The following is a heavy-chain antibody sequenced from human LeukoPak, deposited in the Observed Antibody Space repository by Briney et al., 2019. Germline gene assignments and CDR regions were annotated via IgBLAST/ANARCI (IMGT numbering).Heavy chain of an antibody. CDR3: AKSGGYGLIDY. CDR2: INHSGST. CDR1: GGSFSGYY. V-gene: IGHV4-34*01. D-gene: IGHD1-26*01. Sequence: SETLSLTCAAYGGSFSGYYWSWIRQPPGKGLEWIGEINHSGSTNYSPSLKSRATISVDTSKNQFSLTLSSVTAADTAVYYCAKSGGYGLIDYWGQGTLVTVSS. J-gene: IGHJ4*02.